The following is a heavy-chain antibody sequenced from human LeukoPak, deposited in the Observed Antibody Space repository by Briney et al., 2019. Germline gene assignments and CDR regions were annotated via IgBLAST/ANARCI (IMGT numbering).Heavy chain of an antibody. CDR3: ARVTRTFRYGDYVDYFDY. V-gene: IGHV4-39*01. CDR2: IYYSGST. D-gene: IGHD4-17*01. Sequence: SETLSLTCTVSGGSISSSSYYWGWIRQPPGKGLEWIGSIYYSGSTYYNPSIKSRVTISVATSKNQFSLKLSSVTAADTAVYYCARVTRTFRYGDYVDYFDYWGQGTLVTVSS. CDR1: GGSISSSSYY. J-gene: IGHJ4*02.